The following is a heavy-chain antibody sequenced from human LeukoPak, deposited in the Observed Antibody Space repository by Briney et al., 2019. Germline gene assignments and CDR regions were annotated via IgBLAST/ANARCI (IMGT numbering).Heavy chain of an antibody. CDR1: GFTFSSYW. Sequence: GGSLRLSCAASGFTFSSYWMSWVRQAPGKGLEWGANIKQDGSEKYYVDSVKGRFTISRDNAKNSLYLQMNSLRAEDTAVYYCARDGAYYDILTGRLGVDYWGQGTLVTVSS. V-gene: IGHV3-7*01. J-gene: IGHJ4*02. CDR3: ARDGAYYDILTGRLGVDY. CDR2: IKQDGSEK. D-gene: IGHD3-9*01.